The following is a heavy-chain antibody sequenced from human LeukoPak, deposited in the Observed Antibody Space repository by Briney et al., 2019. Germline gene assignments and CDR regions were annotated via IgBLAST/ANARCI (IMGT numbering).Heavy chain of an antibody. J-gene: IGHJ4*02. V-gene: IGHV3-13*01. CDR3: ARQNTPHGNFDY. CDR1: GFTLANYA. Sequence: GGSLRLSCAASGFTLANYAMHWVRQRAGEGLEWVSALGTAGDTFYPGSVKGRFTISRDNAKKSLFLQMNSLRAEDTAIYYCARQNTPHGNFDYWGQGTLATVSS. D-gene: IGHD5-24*01. CDR2: LGTAGDT.